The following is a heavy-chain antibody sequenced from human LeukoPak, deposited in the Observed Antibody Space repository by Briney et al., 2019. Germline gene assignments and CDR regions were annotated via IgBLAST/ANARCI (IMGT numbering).Heavy chain of an antibody. CDR3: ASLTTSDFDY. V-gene: IGHV3-74*01. CDR1: GFTFSSYW. J-gene: IGHJ4*02. CDR2: INSDGSST. Sequence: GVLRLSCAASGFTFSSYWMHWVRQAPGKGLVWVSRINSDGSSTSYADSVKGRFTISRDNAKDTLYLQMNSLRAEDTAVYYCASLTTSDFDYWGQGTLVTVSS. D-gene: IGHD4-11*01.